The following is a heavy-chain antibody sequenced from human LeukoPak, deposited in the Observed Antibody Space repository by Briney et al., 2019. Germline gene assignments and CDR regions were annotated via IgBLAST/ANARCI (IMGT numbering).Heavy chain of an antibody. D-gene: IGHD2-8*01. CDR1: GFTFSSYA. J-gene: IGHJ6*02. Sequence: GGSLRLSCAASGFTFSSYAMHWVRQAPGKGLEWVAVISYDGSNKYYADSVKGRFTISRNNSRNTLYLQMNSLRAEDTAVYYCARGPERTGVGTRYYYDMDVWGQGTTVTVSS. CDR2: ISYDGSNK. CDR3: ARGPERTGVGTRYYYDMDV. V-gene: IGHV3-30-3*01.